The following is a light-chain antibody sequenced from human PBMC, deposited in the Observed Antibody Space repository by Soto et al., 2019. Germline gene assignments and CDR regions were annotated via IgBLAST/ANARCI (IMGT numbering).Light chain of an antibody. J-gene: IGLJ2*01. CDR1: SSNIGNNY. CDR3: GTWDSSLSAL. V-gene: IGLV1-51*01. Sequence: QSVLTQPPPVSAAPGQKVTISCSGSSSNIGNNYVSWYQQLPGTAPKLLIYDNNKRPSGIPDRFSGSKSGTSATLGITGLQTGDEADYYCGTWDSSLSALFGGGTKLTVL. CDR2: DNN.